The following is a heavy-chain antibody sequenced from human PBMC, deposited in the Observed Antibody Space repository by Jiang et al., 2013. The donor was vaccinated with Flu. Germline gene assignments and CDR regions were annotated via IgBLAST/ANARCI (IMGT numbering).Heavy chain of an antibody. D-gene: IGHD6-19*01. J-gene: IGHJ4*02. CDR2: INPNSGGT. CDR1: GYTFTGYY. Sequence: SGAEVKKPGASVKVSCKASGYTFTGYYMHWVRQAPGQGLEWMGWINPNSGGTNYAQKFQGRVTMTRDTSTSTDYMELRSLRSDDTAVYYCARDNSAWAFDYWGQGTLVTVSS. CDR3: ARDNSAWAFDY. V-gene: IGHV1-2*02.